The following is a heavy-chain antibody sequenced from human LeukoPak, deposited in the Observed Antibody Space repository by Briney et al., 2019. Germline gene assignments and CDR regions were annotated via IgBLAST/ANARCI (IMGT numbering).Heavy chain of an antibody. Sequence: GGSLRLSCAASGFNFSNYGMHWVRQAPGKGLEWVAVISYDGSNKYYADSVKGRFTISRDNSKNTLYLQMNSLRGEDTAVYYCAKNYDSGRGVPYGMDVWGQGTTVTVSS. CDR2: ISYDGSNK. J-gene: IGHJ6*02. V-gene: IGHV3-30*18. CDR3: AKNYDSGRGVPYGMDV. CDR1: GFNFSNYG. D-gene: IGHD3-10*01.